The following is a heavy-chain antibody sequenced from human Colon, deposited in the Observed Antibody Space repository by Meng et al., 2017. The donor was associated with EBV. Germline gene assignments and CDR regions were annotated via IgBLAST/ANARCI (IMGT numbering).Heavy chain of an antibody. CDR2: IYYSGST. V-gene: IGHV4-39*01. J-gene: IGHJ2*01. CDR1: VGSISMSRSY. CDR3: ASPLLILGIVDL. Sequence: EPGPGRVKPSDSVSLVCTGSVGSISMSRSYCGWHLEPTGKGLEWIESIYYSGSTYYNPSLKSRVTMSVDRSKNQFSLKLSSVTAADTAVYYCASPLLILGIVDLWGRGTLVTVSS. D-gene: IGHD7-27*01.